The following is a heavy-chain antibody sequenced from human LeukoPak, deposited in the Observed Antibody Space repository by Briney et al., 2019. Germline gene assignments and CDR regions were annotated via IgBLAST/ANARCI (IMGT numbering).Heavy chain of an antibody. Sequence: GASVKVSCKASGGTFSSYAISWVRQATGQGLEWMGWMNPNSGNTGYAQKFQGRVTMTRNTSISTAYMELSSLRSEDTAVYYCARGSGESFSGYDLDFDYWGQGTLVTVSS. CDR3: ARGSGESFSGYDLDFDY. CDR1: GGTFSSYA. CDR2: MNPNSGNT. J-gene: IGHJ4*02. D-gene: IGHD5-12*01. V-gene: IGHV1-8*02.